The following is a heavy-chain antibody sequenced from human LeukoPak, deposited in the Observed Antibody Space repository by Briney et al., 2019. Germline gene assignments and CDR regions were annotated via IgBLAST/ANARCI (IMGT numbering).Heavy chain of an antibody. CDR2: VNRDGSET. Sequence: GGSLRLSCAASGFALSSHWMTWVRQVPGRGPEWVADVNRDGSETYYLDSVKGRFTISKDNAKNSLYLQMNSLRAEDTALYHCARNNGMDVWGQGTTVIVSS. J-gene: IGHJ6*02. V-gene: IGHV3-7*03. CDR3: ARNNGMDV. CDR1: GFALSSHW.